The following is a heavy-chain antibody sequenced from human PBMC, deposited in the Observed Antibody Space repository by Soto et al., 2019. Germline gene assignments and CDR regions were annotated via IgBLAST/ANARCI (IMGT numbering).Heavy chain of an antibody. CDR2: INHSGST. Sequence: PSETLSLTCAVYGGSFSGYYWSWIRQPPGKGLEWIGEINHSGSTNYNPSLKSRVTISVDTSKNQFSLKLSSVTAADSAVYYCVRDWSFAFDNWGQGTLVTVSS. V-gene: IGHV4-34*01. CDR1: GGSFSGYY. J-gene: IGHJ4*02. CDR3: VRDWSFAFDN.